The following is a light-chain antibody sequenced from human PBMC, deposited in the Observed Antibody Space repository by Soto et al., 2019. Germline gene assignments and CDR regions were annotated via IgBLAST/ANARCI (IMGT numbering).Light chain of an antibody. J-gene: IGKJ2*01. V-gene: IGKV1-5*03. Sequence: DIQMTQSPSTLSSSVGDRVTITCRASQSVSDWLAWYQQKPGKAPELLIYGASTLQSGVPSTFSGSGSGTEFTLTISSLQPDHFATYYCQHYKSYPYTFGEGTKLEIK. CDR3: QHYKSYPYT. CDR1: QSVSDW. CDR2: GAS.